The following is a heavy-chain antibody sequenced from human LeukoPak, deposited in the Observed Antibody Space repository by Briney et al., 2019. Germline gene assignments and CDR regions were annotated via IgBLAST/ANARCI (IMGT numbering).Heavy chain of an antibody. CDR2: ISHSGDRT. V-gene: IGHV3-23*01. Sequence: PGGSLRLSCAASGFTFSTYAMSWVRQAPGKGLEWVSVISHSGDRTNYADSVKGGFTISRDNYGTTLYLQMNSVRADDTAVYYCAKDGSSWSPSNYFDSWGQGSLVTVS. D-gene: IGHD6-13*01. CDR1: GFTFSTYA. CDR3: AKDGSSWSPSNYFDS. J-gene: IGHJ4*02.